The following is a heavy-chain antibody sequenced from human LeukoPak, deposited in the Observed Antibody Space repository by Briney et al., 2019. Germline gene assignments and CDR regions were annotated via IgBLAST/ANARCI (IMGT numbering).Heavy chain of an antibody. CDR1: GFTFSSYA. Sequence: PGRSLRLSCAASGFTFSSYAMHWVRQAPGKGLEWVAVISYDGSNKYYADSVKGRFTISRDNSKNTLYLQMNSLRAEDTAVYYCAKGVVVVPAANKHSGYFDYWGQGTLVTVSS. CDR2: ISYDGSNK. V-gene: IGHV3-30-3*01. J-gene: IGHJ4*02. CDR3: AKGVVVVPAANKHSGYFDY. D-gene: IGHD2-2*01.